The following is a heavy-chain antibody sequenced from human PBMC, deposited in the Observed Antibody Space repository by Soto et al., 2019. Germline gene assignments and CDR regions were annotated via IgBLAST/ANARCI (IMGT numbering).Heavy chain of an antibody. V-gene: IGHV4-39*01. CDR2: IYYSGST. J-gene: IGHJ4*02. D-gene: IGHD3-22*01. Sequence: SETLSLTCTVSGGSISSSSYYWGWIRQPPGKGLEWIGSIYYSGSTYYNPSLKSRVTISVDTSKDQFSLKLSSVTAADTAVYYCATFNYYDSSGSYWGQGTLVTVSS. CDR3: ATFNYYDSSGSY. CDR1: GGSISSSSYY.